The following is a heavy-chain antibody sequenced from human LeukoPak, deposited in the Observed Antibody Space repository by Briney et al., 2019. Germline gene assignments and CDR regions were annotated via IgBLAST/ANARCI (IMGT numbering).Heavy chain of an antibody. CDR3: ARTMEGRFDY. D-gene: IGHD1-1*01. J-gene: IGHJ4*02. Sequence: GGSLRLSCAASGFTFSSYSMNWVRQAPGKGLEWVSSISSSSGYIYYADSVKGRFTISRDNAKNSLYLQMNSLRAEDTAVYYCARTMEGRFDYWGQGTLVTVSS. CDR1: GFTFSSYS. CDR2: ISSSSGYI. V-gene: IGHV3-21*01.